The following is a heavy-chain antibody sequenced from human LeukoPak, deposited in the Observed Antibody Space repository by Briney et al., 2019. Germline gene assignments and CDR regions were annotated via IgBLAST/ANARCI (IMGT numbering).Heavy chain of an antibody. CDR2: IYYSGST. CDR1: GGSISSSSYY. Sequence: PSETLSLTCTVSGGSISSSSYYWGWIRQPPGKGLEWIGSIYYSGSTYYNPSLKSRVTISVDTSKNQFSLKLSSVTAADTAVYYCASLFVVVPAAIPLVASDIWGQGTMVTVSS. J-gene: IGHJ3*02. D-gene: IGHD2-2*01. V-gene: IGHV4-39*01. CDR3: ASLFVVVPAAIPLVASDI.